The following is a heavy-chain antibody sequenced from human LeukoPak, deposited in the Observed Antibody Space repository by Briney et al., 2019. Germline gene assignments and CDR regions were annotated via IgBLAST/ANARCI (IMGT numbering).Heavy chain of an antibody. J-gene: IGHJ4*02. Sequence: PGESLRLSCVSSGFTFSTTGMSWVRQAPGKGLEWVAVISSSGGTTQYADSVKGRFTVSRDNSKNTLYLEMSSLRVEDTAVYYCAKAPHGYPLREWGQGTLVTVSS. CDR2: ISSSGGTT. D-gene: IGHD6-13*01. CDR1: GFTFSTTG. V-gene: IGHV3-23*01. CDR3: AKAPHGYPLRE.